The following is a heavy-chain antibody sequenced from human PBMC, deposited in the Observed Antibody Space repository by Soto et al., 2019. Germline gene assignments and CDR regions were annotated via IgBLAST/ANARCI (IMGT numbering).Heavy chain of an antibody. D-gene: IGHD5-18*01. CDR2: INPSGGST. Sequence: ASVKVSCKASGYTFTSYYMHLVRQAPGQGLEWMGIINPSGGSTSYAQKFQGRVTMTRDTSTSTVYMELSSLRSEDTAVYYCVRDREGGYSYGSFQHWGEGTLVTVPS. J-gene: IGHJ1*01. V-gene: IGHV1-46*03. CDR3: VRDREGGYSYGSFQH. CDR1: GYTFTSYY.